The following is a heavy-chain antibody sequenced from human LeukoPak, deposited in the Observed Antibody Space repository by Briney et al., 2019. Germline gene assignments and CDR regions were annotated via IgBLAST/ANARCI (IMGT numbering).Heavy chain of an antibody. Sequence: TGGSLRLSCETYGFIFTSYSMNWVRQAPGKGLEWVAVIWYDGSNKYYADSVKGRFTISRDNSKNTLYLQMNSLRAEDTAVYYCARVASSGWYIHDYWGQGTLVTVSS. CDR2: IWYDGSNK. D-gene: IGHD6-19*01. V-gene: IGHV3-33*01. J-gene: IGHJ4*02. CDR3: ARVASSGWYIHDY. CDR1: GFIFTSYS.